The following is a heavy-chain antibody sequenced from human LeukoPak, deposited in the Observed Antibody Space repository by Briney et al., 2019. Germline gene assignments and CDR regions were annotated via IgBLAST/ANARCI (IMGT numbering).Heavy chain of an antibody. Sequence: GSLRLSCAASGFTFTNYNMNWVRQAPGKGLEWVAVISYDGSNKYYADSVKGRFTISRDNSKNTLYLQMNSLRAEDTAVYYCAKDDQWLDGNAEYFQHWGQGTLVTVSS. CDR1: GFTFTNYN. CDR2: ISYDGSNK. J-gene: IGHJ1*01. CDR3: AKDDQWLDGNAEYFQH. D-gene: IGHD6-19*01. V-gene: IGHV3-30*18.